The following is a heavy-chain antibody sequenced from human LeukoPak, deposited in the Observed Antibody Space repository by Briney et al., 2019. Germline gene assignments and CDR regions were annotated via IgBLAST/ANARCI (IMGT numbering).Heavy chain of an antibody. V-gene: IGHV3-48*03. J-gene: IGHJ4*02. CDR1: GFSFSGFD. CDR2: IGTSVNAI. CDR3: ARDSVWFGDFLN. D-gene: IGHD3-10*01. Sequence: GGSLRLSCAASGFSFSGFDMNWVRQAPGKGLEWIAHIGTSVNAIYYADSVKGRFTISRDNARDSLFLQMDSLRVEDTAVYYCARDSVWFGDFLNWGQGALVIVST.